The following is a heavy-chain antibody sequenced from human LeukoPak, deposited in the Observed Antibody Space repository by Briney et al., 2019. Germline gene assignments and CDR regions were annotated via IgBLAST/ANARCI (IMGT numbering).Heavy chain of an antibody. CDR1: GGSISSGSYY. D-gene: IGHD3-3*01. V-gene: IGHV4-61*02. J-gene: IGHJ4*02. CDR2: IYTSGST. CDR3: ASQIFGTGTALDY. Sequence: SETLSLTCTVSGGSISSGSYYWSWIRQPAGKGLEWIGRIYTSGSTNYNPSLKSRVTISVDTSKNQFSLKLSSVTAADTAVYYCASQIFGTGTALDYWGQGTLVTVSS.